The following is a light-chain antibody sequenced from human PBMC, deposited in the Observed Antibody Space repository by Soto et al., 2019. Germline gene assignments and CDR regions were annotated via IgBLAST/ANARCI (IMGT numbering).Light chain of an antibody. CDR2: EVS. Sequence: QSVLTQPASVSGSPGQSITISCTGTSSDVGAYNYVSWYQQHPGKAPKLMIYEVSNRPSGVSNRFSGSKSGNTASLTISGRQAEDEADYYCSSFTSSSTPRVFGGGTKVTVL. CDR1: SSDVGAYNY. J-gene: IGLJ3*02. CDR3: SSFTSSSTPRV. V-gene: IGLV2-14*01.